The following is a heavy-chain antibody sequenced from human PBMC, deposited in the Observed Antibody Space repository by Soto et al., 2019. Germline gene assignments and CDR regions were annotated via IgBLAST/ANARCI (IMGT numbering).Heavy chain of an antibody. CDR2: IDWDGDK. CDR3: ARRGAYSSSYFFDY. CDR1: GFSLSTSGMC. D-gene: IGHD6-6*01. J-gene: IGHJ4*02. V-gene: IGHV2-70*01. Sequence: GSGPTLVNPTQTLTLTCTFSGFSLSTSGMCVGWIRQPPGKALEWLALIDWDGDKYYNTSLKTRLTISKDTAKSQVVLTMANMDPVDTATYYCARRGAYSSSYFFDYWGQGTLVTVSS.